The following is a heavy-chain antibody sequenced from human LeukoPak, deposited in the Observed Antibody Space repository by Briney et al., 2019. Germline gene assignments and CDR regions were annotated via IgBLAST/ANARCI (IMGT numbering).Heavy chain of an antibody. D-gene: IGHD6-13*01. CDR2: ISSSSSYI. V-gene: IGHV3-21*01. CDR3: ANLRTSPSWYFDY. CDR1: GFTFSSYS. Sequence: GGSLRLSCAASGFTFSSYSMNWVRQAPGKGLEWVSSISSSSSYIYYADSVKGRFTISRDNAKNSLYLQVNSLRAEDTAVYYCANLRTSPSWYFDYWGQGTLVTVSS. J-gene: IGHJ4*02.